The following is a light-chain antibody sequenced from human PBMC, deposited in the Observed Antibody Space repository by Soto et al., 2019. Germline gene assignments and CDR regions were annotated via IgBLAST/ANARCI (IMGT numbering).Light chain of an antibody. V-gene: IGLV2-11*01. CDR3: QVWDTSTVV. CDR2: DVT. J-gene: IGLJ2*01. CDR1: SSDVGGYDF. Sequence: QSVLTQPRSVSGSPGQSVTISCTGSSSDVGGYDFVSWYQQHPGKAPKLMLYDVTKRPSGVPDRFSGSKSGNSASLTISGLRPEDEADYYCQVWDTSTVVFGGGTKLTVL.